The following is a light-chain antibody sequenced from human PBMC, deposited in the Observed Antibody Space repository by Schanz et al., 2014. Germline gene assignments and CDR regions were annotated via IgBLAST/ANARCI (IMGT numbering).Light chain of an antibody. Sequence: QSVLTQPPSVSGAPGQRVTISCAGSSSNLAEGYELHWYQQLPGAAPKLLIHGNVHRASGVPERFSASRSGTSGSLAITGLQAEDEADYYCQTYDISLSAGVFGGGTKLTVL. CDR3: QTYDISLSAGV. V-gene: IGLV1-40*01. J-gene: IGLJ3*02. CDR2: GNV. CDR1: SSNLAEGYE.